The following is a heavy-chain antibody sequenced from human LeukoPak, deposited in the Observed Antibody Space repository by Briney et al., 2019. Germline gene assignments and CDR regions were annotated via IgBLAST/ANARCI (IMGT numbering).Heavy chain of an antibody. CDR2: INHSGST. J-gene: IGHJ5*02. CDR1: GGSFSGYY. V-gene: IGHV4-34*01. D-gene: IGHD1-14*01. Sequence: SETLSLTCAVYGGSFSGYYWNWIRQPPGKGLEWIGEINHSGSTNYNPSLKSRVTISVDTSKNQFSLKLSSVTAADTAVYYCAREALPVPKSNWFDPWGQGTLVTVSS. CDR3: AREALPVPKSNWFDP.